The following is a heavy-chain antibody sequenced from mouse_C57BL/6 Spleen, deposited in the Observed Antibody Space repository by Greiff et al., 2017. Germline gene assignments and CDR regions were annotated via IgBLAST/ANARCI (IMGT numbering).Heavy chain of an antibody. Sequence: VQLVESGPELVKPGASVKISCKASGYAFSSSWMNWVKQRPGKGLEWIGRIYPGDGDTNYNGKFKGKATLTADKSSSTAYMQLSSLTSEDSAVYFCARSDDGYYPYWYFDVWGTGTTVTVSS. V-gene: IGHV1-82*01. CDR1: GYAFSSSW. CDR3: ARSDDGYYPYWYFDV. J-gene: IGHJ1*03. CDR2: IYPGDGDT. D-gene: IGHD2-3*01.